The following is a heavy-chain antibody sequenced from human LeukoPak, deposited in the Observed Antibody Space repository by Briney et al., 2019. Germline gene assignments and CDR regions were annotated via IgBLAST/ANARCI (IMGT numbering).Heavy chain of an antibody. D-gene: IGHD1-1*01. CDR3: ARVDTTLYYDMDV. CDR1: GFSVSSNY. Sequence: GRSLRLSCAASGFSVSSNYLSWVRQAPGKGLEWVSVIYSGGSTYYADSVKGRFTISRDNSKNTLYLQMNSLRAEDTGVYYCARVDTTLYYDMDVWGKGTTVTVSS. J-gene: IGHJ6*03. V-gene: IGHV3-66*02. CDR2: IYSGGST.